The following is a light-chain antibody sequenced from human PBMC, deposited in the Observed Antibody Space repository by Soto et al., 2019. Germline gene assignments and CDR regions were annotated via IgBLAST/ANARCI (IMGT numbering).Light chain of an antibody. J-gene: IGKJ3*01. CDR3: MQALKTRFT. CDR2: LGS. Sequence: DIVMTQSPLSLPVTLGEPASISCRSSQSLLHSNGYNYLDWYLQKPGQSPQLLIYLGSNRASGVPDRFSGSGSGTDFTLKISRVEAEDVGVYYCMQALKTRFTFGPGTKVDIK. CDR1: QSLLHSNGYNY. V-gene: IGKV2-28*01.